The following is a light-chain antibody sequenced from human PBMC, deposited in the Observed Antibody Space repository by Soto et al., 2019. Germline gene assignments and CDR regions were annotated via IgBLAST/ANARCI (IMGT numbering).Light chain of an antibody. CDR1: QSISSW. J-gene: IGKJ1*01. CDR2: KAS. Sequence: DIQMTQSPSTLSASVGDRVTITCRASQSISSWLTWYQQKAGQAPKLLIYKASIVESGVPSRFRGSGSGTEFTLTISILQPDDSANYYCQQYSYFATFGQGTRVEVK. V-gene: IGKV1-5*03. CDR3: QQYSYFAT.